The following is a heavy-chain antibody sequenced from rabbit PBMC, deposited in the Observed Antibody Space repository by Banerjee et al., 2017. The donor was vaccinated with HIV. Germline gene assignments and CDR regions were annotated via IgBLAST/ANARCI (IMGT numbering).Heavy chain of an antibody. D-gene: IGHD4-1*01. Sequence: QEQLVESGGGLVQPGGSLKLSCKASGFDFSSYGVSWVRQAPGKGLEWIGYIDPVFGSTYYASWVNGRFTISSHNAQNTLYLQLNSLTAADTATYFCVRNQGEAGVFNLWGPGTLVTVS. J-gene: IGHJ4*01. CDR3: VRNQGEAGVFNL. V-gene: IGHV1S47*01. CDR2: IDPVFGST. CDR1: GFDFSSYG.